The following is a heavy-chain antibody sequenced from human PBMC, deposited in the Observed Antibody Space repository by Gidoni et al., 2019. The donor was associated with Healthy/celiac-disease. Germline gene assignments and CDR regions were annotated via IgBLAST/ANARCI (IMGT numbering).Heavy chain of an antibody. D-gene: IGHD6-25*01. CDR3: ARESLWYSSVPGAFDI. CDR1: RFTVSSTY. J-gene: IGHJ3*02. Sequence: EVQLVESGGGLIQPGGSLRLSCAASRFTVSSTYMSWVRQAPGKGLAWVSVIYSGGSTYYADSVKGRFTISRDNSKNTLYLQMNSLRAEDTAVYYCARESLWYSSVPGAFDIWGQGTMVTVSS. V-gene: IGHV3-53*01. CDR2: IYSGGST.